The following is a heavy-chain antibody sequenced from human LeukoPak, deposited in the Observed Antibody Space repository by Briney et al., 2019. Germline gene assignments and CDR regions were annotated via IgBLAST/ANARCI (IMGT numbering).Heavy chain of an antibody. CDR1: VYSISSGYY. CDR2: IYHSGGT. Sequence: SETLSLTCTVSVYSISSGYYWGWIRQPPGKGLEWIGSIYHSGGTYYNPSLKSRVTISVDTSKNQFSLKLSSVTAADTAVYYCARGGDPYYYYMDVWGKGTTVTISS. J-gene: IGHJ6*03. V-gene: IGHV4-38-2*02. CDR3: ARGGDPYYYYMDV.